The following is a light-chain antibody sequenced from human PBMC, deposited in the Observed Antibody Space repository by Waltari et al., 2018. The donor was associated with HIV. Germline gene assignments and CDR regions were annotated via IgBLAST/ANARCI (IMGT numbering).Light chain of an antibody. J-gene: IGKJ1*01. Sequence: EIQMTQSPSSLSASVGDTVTIICRASQSISSYLNWYQQKPGKAPMRLIYAASSLQSGVPSRVSGSGSGTDFSLTISSLQPEEFATYFCQHSYSNPWTFGQGTKVEIK. CDR3: QHSYSNPWT. CDR1: QSISSY. V-gene: IGKV1-39*01. CDR2: AAS.